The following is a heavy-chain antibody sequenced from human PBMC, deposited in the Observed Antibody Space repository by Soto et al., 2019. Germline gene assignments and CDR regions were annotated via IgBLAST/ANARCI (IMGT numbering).Heavy chain of an antibody. CDR3: ARDNGQQLSTYYYCGMDV. D-gene: IGHD6-13*01. CDR1: GGTFSSYA. J-gene: IGHJ6*02. CDR2: IIPIFGTA. V-gene: IGHV1-69*13. Sequence: SVKVSCKASGGTFSSYAISWVRQAPGQGLEWMGGIIPIFGTANYAQKFQGRVTITADESTSTAYMELSSLRSEDTAVYYCARDNGQQLSTYYYCGMDVWGQGTTVTVSS.